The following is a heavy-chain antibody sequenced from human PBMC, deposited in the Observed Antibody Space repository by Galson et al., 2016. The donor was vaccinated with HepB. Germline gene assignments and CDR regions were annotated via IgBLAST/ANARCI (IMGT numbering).Heavy chain of an antibody. V-gene: IGHV4-61*02. D-gene: IGHD1-7*01. CDR1: GDSMSSSISY. J-gene: IGHJ3*02. Sequence: TLSLTCTVSGDSMSSSISYWSWIRQPAGGGLEWIGRIFRSGSTFYNTSLKRRVTMSIDTSKNQFSLSLSAVTAADTAVYYCARDLGIIGTTRGAFDIWGQGTMVAVSS. CDR2: IFRSGST. CDR3: ARDLGIIGTTRGAFDI.